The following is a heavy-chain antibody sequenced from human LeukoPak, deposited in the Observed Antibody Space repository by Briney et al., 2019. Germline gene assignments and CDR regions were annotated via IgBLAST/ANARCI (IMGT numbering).Heavy chain of an antibody. CDR1: GGSFSGYY. CDR2: INHSGST. CDR3: ARGGGTYYYDSSGYYNFDY. D-gene: IGHD3-22*01. V-gene: IGHV4-34*01. J-gene: IGHJ4*02. Sequence: NASETLSLTCAVYGGSFSGYYWSWIRQPPGKGLEWIGEINHSGSTNYNPSLKSRVTISVDTSKNQFSLKLSSVTAADTAVYYCARGGGTYYYDSSGYYNFDYWGQGTLVTVSS.